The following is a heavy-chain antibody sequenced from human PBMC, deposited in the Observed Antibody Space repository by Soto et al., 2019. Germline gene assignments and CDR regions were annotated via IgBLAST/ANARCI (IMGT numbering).Heavy chain of an antibody. CDR3: ARVDCSSTSCFTHGNWFDP. CDR1: GGSFSGYY. Sequence: SEPLSLTCAVYGGSFSGYYWSWIRQPPGKGLEWIGEINHSGSTNYNPSLKSRVTISVDTSKNQFSLKLSSVTAADTAVYYCARVDCSSTSCFTHGNWFDPWGQGTLVTVSS. J-gene: IGHJ5*02. V-gene: IGHV4-34*01. CDR2: INHSGST. D-gene: IGHD2-2*01.